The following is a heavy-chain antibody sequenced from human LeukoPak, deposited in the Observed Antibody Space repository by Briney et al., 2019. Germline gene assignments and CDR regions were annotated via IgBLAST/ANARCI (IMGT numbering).Heavy chain of an antibody. J-gene: IGHJ6*02. CDR1: GFTVSSNY. CDR2: ISGSGGST. D-gene: IGHD2-2*01. CDR3: AKAGIVVVPAAMNYYGMDV. V-gene: IGHV3-23*01. Sequence: GGSLRLSCAASGFTVSSNYMSWVRQAPGKGLEWVSAISGSGGSTYYADSVKGRFTISRDNSKNTLYLQMNSLRAEDTAVYYCAKAGIVVVPAAMNYYGMDVWGQGTTVTVSS.